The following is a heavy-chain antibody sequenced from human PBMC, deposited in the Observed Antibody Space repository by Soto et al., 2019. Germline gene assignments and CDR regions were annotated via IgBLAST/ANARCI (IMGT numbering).Heavy chain of an antibody. J-gene: IGHJ4*02. Sequence: ESLKICFKGAGYIFANDWIAWVRQIPGKGLEWMGIIFPGDSDTRYSPSFQGQVTISADKSINTAYLQWSSLKASDTAVYYCARRVAAHPYFDFWGQGALVTVSS. CDR3: ARRVAAHPYFDF. V-gene: IGHV5-51*01. D-gene: IGHD6-6*01. CDR1: GYIFANDW. CDR2: IFPGDSDT.